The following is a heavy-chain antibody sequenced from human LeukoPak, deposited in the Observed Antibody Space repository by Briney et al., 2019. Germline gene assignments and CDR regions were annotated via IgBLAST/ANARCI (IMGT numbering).Heavy chain of an antibody. CDR1: GGSINDYY. J-gene: IGHJ6*02. CDR3: AKVSGSGWYYYYGMDV. CDR2: IFYSGN. D-gene: IGHD6-19*01. V-gene: IGHV4-59*01. Sequence: PSETLSLTCNVSGGSINDYYWTWIRQSPGKGLEWIGYIFYSGNNYNPSLKSRVTISLDTSKNQFSLRLTSVTAADTAVYYCAKVSGSGWYYYYGMDVWGQGTAVTVSS.